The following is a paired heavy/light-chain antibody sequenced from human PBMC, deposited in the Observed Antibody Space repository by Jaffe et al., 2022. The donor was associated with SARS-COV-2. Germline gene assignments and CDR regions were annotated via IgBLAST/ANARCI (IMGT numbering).Heavy chain of an antibody. CDR1: GFNFSTYS. CDR3: ARGRGGDFGSYSDY. Sequence: EVQLVESGGGLVQPGGSLRLSCAASGFNFSTYSMNWVRQAPGKGLEWVSYVRSSSSTVYYADSVKGRFSISRDDAKNSLFLQMNSLRDEDTAIYYCARGRGGDFGSYSDYWGQGTLVTVSS. D-gene: IGHD3-3*01. J-gene: IGHJ4*02. CDR2: VRSSSSTV. V-gene: IGHV3-48*02.
Light chain of an antibody. CDR1: KLGHKY. CDR2: QDS. CDR3: QAWDSGTTI. Sequence: SYELTQPPSVSVSPGQTASITCSGDKLGHKYASWYQQKPGHSPVVVIYQDSKRPSEIPERFSGSNSGNTATLTISGTQAMDEADYYCQAWDSGTTIFGGGTKLTVL. J-gene: IGLJ2*01. V-gene: IGLV3-1*01.